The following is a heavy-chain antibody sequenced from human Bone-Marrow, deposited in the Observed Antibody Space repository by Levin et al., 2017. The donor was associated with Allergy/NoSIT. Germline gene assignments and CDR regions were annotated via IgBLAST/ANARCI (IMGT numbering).Heavy chain of an antibody. J-gene: IGHJ6*02. CDR3: ARDLVEGEDYIGMDV. Sequence: GESLKISCAVSGFTFRYYAMHWVRQAPGKGLEWMAVISSGGSTQYYADSVKGRFTISRDNSKKTLYLQVTSLSAEDTAVYYCARDLVEGEDYIGMDVWGQGTTVTVSS. CDR1: GFTFRYYA. D-gene: IGHD3-16*01. V-gene: IGHV3-30-3*01. CDR2: ISSGGSTQ.